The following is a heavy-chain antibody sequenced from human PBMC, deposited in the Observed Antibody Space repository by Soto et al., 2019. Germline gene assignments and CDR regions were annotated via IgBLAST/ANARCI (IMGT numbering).Heavy chain of an antibody. J-gene: IGHJ4*02. V-gene: IGHV1-3*01. CDR3: AREEYSGYPDY. CDR2: INAGNGNT. D-gene: IGHD5-12*01. CDR1: GYTFTTNA. Sequence: QVQLVQSGAEVKKPGASVKVSCKASGYTFTTNAMHWVRQAPGQRLEWMGGINAGNGNTKYSQKFQGRVTITRDTSASTAYMALSSLRSEDTAVYYCAREEYSGYPDYWGQGTLVTVSS.